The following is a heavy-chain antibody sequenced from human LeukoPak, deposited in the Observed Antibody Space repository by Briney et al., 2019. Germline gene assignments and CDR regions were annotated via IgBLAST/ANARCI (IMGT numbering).Heavy chain of an antibody. D-gene: IGHD3-16*01. J-gene: IGHJ3*02. CDR1: GFTFSDYI. Sequence: SGGSLRLSCAASGFTFSDYILDWVRQAPGKGLEWVGRIRRKGNSYTTEYAASVKGRFTISRDDSKNSLYLHMTSLKTEDTAVYYCSRDGGGVIYTAFDIWGQGTMVTVSS. CDR3: SRDGGGVIYTAFDI. V-gene: IGHV3-72*01. CDR2: IRRKGNSYTT.